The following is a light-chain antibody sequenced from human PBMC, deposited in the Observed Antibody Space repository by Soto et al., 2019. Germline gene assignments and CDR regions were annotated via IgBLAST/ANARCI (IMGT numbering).Light chain of an antibody. CDR3: SSYTNNNTYV. J-gene: IGLJ1*01. CDR2: EVS. V-gene: IGLV2-18*02. Sequence: QSALTQPPSVSGSPGHSVTISCTGTSSDVITYNSVSWYQQPPGTVPKLMIYEVSHRPSGFPDRFSGSKSGNTASLTISGLQAEDEADYYCSSYTNNNTYVFGTGTKVTVL. CDR1: SSDVITYNS.